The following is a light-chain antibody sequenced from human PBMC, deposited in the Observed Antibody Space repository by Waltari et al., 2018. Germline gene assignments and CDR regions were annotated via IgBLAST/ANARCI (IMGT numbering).Light chain of an antibody. Sequence: EIVLTHAPGTLSLSPGERATLPCRASQRVSSGYLAWYPQKPGQAPRLLIYAASSRATGIPDRFSGSGSGTDFTLTISRLEPEDFAVYYCQQYGISPLTFGGGTKVEIK. V-gene: IGKV3-20*01. J-gene: IGKJ4*01. CDR2: AAS. CDR3: QQYGISPLT. CDR1: QRVSSGY.